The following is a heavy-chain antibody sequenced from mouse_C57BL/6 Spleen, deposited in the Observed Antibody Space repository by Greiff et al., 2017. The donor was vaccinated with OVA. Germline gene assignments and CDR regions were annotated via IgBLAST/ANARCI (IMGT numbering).Heavy chain of an antibody. Sequence: QVQLQQSGAELVRPGASVKLSCKASGYTFTSYGISWVKQRTGQGLEWIGEIYPRSGNTYYNEKFKGKATLTADKSSSTAYMELRSLTSEDSAVDFYASSGGDGYYWYFDVWGTGTTVTVSS. V-gene: IGHV1-81*01. CDR3: ASSGGDGYYWYFDV. D-gene: IGHD2-3*01. CDR1: GYTFTSYG. J-gene: IGHJ1*03. CDR2: IYPRSGNT.